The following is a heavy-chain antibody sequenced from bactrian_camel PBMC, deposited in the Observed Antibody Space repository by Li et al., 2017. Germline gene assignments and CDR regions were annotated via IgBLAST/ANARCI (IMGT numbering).Heavy chain of an antibody. CDR3: VAVVAYTLTDDMPH. J-gene: IGHJ4*01. Sequence: VQLVESGGGLVQPGKSLRLSCAASGFTHSSYYMSWVRQAPGKGLEWVSSLRTAGGSTYYADSVKGRFTISRDNAKNTVYLSMISLKPEDAAVYYCVAVVAYTLTDDMPHWGQGTQVTVS. CDR2: LRTAGGST. V-gene: IGHV3S40*01. D-gene: IGHD1*01. CDR1: GFTHSSYY.